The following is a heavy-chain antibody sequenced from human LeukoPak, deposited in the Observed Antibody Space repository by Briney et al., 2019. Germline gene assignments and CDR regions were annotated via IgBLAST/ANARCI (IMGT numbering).Heavy chain of an antibody. V-gene: IGHV1-3*01. CDR1: GYTFTSYA. CDR2: ISAGNGNT. Sequence: ASVKVSCKASGYTFTSYAMHWVRQAPGQRLEWMGWISAGNGNTKYSQKFQGRVTITRDTSASTAYMELSSLRSEDTAVYYCARDKMGAMDVWGQGTTVTVSS. CDR3: ARDKMGAMDV. D-gene: IGHD3-16*01. J-gene: IGHJ6*02.